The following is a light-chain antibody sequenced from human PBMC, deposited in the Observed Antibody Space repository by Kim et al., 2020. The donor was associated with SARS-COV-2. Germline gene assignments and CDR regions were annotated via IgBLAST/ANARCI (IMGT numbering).Light chain of an antibody. CDR1: SSDVGGYNY. V-gene: IGLV2-8*01. CDR2: EVT. J-gene: IGLJ3*02. Sequence: PGQSVTISCSGTSSDVGGYNYVSWYQQHPGKAPKLIIYEVTKRPSGVPDRFSGSKSGNTASLTVSGLQADDEAGYYCSSYAGNKFVFGGGTKLTVL. CDR3: SSYAGNKFV.